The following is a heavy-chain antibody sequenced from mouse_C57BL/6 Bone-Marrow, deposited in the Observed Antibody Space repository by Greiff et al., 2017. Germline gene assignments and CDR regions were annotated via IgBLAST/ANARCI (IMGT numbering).Heavy chain of an antibody. J-gene: IGHJ4*01. V-gene: IGHV1-61*01. D-gene: IGHD1-1*02. CDR1: GYTFTSYW. CDR2: IYPSDSET. Sequence: QVQLQQPGAELVRPGSSVKLSCKASGYTFTSYWMDWVKQRPGQGLEWIGNIYPSDSETHYNQKFQDKATLPVDKSSSTAYRQLSSLTSEDSAVYYCARRGELWARAMNYWGQGTSVTVSS. CDR3: ARRGELWARAMNY.